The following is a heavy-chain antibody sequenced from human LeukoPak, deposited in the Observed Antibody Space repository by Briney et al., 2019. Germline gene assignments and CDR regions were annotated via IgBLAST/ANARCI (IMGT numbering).Heavy chain of an antibody. Sequence: SSETLSLTCTVSGGSISTYYWNWIRQPPGKGLEWIGYIYHSGSTNYNPSLQSRVTISVDTSKNQFSLKLSSVTAADTAVYYCARHNIVVVPAAMRWFDPWGQGTLVTVSS. CDR2: IYHSGST. D-gene: IGHD2-2*01. V-gene: IGHV4-59*08. CDR1: GGSISTYY. J-gene: IGHJ5*02. CDR3: ARHNIVVVPAAMRWFDP.